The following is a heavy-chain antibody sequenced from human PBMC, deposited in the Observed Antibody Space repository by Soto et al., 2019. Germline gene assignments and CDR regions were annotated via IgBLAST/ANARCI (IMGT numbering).Heavy chain of an antibody. Sequence: SETLSLTCTVSGGSISSGGYYWSWIRQHPGKGLEWIGYIYYSGSTYYNPSLKSRVTISVDTSKNQFSLKLSSVTAADTAVYYCARAHSGSWKTFDYWGQGIMVTVSS. CDR3: ARAHSGSWKTFDY. D-gene: IGHD6-13*01. CDR1: GGSISSGGYY. CDR2: IYYSGST. J-gene: IGHJ4*02. V-gene: IGHV4-31*03.